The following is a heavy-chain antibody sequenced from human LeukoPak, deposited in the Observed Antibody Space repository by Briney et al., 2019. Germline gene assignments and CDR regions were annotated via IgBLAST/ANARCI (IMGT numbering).Heavy chain of an antibody. J-gene: IGHJ4*02. D-gene: IGHD3-22*01. Sequence: SETLSLTCAVYGGSFSGYYWSWIRQPPGKGLEWIGEINHGGSTNYNPSLKSRVTISVDTSKNQFSLKLSSVTAADTAVYYCARAPYDREWFDYWGQGTLVTVSS. CDR1: GGSFSGYY. CDR2: INHGGST. V-gene: IGHV4-34*01. CDR3: ARAPYDREWFDY.